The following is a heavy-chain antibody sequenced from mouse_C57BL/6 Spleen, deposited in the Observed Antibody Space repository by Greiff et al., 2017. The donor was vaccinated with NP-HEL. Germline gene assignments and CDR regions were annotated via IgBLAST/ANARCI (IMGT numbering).Heavy chain of an antibody. CDR3: TRYDYDTVFDY. J-gene: IGHJ2*01. D-gene: IGHD2-4*01. V-gene: IGHV5-9-1*02. CDR1: GFTFSSYA. Sequence: EVKLMESGEGLVKPGGSLKLSCAASGFTFSSYAMSWVRQTPEKRLEWVAYISSGGDYIYYADTVKGRFTISRDNARNTLYLQMSSLKSEDTAMYYCTRYDYDTVFDYWGQGTTLTVSS. CDR2: ISSGGDYI.